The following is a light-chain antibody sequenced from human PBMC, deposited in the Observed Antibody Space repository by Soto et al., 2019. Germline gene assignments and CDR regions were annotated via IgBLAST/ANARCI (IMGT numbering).Light chain of an antibody. CDR2: AND. Sequence: QSVLTQPPSVSAAPGQTVSISCSGSSANIGNNFVSSYHHLPGTAPKLLILANDKRPSAIPDRFSGSKSDTSATLGIIALQTGDEADYYCATWATTLSVYVFGTGTKVTVL. CDR1: SANIGNNF. J-gene: IGLJ1*01. V-gene: IGLV1-51*01. CDR3: ATWATTLSVYV.